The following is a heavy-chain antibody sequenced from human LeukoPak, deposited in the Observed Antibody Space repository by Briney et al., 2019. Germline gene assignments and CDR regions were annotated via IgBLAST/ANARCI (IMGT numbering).Heavy chain of an antibody. Sequence: PGGPLRLSCAASGFTFSDYYMSWIRQPPGKGLEGVSGIYGGGASTYYADSVRGRLTTSRDNSKNTLYLQMTSLRAEDTAVYYCAKEGTYYDILADLNYYYGMDVWGQGTTVTVSS. V-gene: IGHV3-23*01. CDR1: GFTFSDYY. CDR3: AKEGTYYDILADLNYYYGMDV. CDR2: IYGGGAST. J-gene: IGHJ6*02. D-gene: IGHD3-9*01.